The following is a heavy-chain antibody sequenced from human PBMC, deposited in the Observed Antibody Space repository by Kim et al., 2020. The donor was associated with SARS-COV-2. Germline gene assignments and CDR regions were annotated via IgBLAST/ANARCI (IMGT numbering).Heavy chain of an antibody. J-gene: IGHJ6*02. D-gene: IGHD3-10*01. CDR3: ARVYYGSGFSYDMDV. Sequence: GGSLRLSCAASGFTFSSYDMHWVRQATGKGLEWVSAIGTAGDTYYPGSVKGRLAISRENAKNSLYLQMNSLIAGDTAVYYCARVYYGSGFSYDMDVWGQGTTVTVSS. CDR2: IGTAGDT. V-gene: IGHV3-13*01. CDR1: GFTFSSYD.